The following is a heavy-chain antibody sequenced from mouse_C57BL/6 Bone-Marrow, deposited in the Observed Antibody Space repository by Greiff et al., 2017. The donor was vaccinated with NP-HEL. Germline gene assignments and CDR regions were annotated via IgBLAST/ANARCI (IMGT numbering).Heavy chain of an antibody. CDR2: INPNNGGT. D-gene: IGHD2-1*01. Sequence: EVKLMESGPELVKPGASVKMSCKASGYTFTDYNMHWVKQSHGKSLEWIGYINPNNGGTSYNQKFKGKATLTVNKSSSTAYMELRSLTSEDSAVYYCARSLYYMGNWGQGTLVTVSA. V-gene: IGHV1-22*01. CDR3: ARSLYYMGN. J-gene: IGHJ3*01. CDR1: GYTFTDYN.